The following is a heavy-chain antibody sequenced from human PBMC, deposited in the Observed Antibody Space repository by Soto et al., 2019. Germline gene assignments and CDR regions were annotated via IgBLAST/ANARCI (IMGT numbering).Heavy chain of an antibody. CDR1: AYIFTDYY. J-gene: IGHJ5*02. V-gene: IGHV1-2*02. Sequence: QVQLEQSGAEVKKPGASVKVSCEASAYIFTDYYIHWVRQAPGQGLEWMGWIIPNNGGTKYAQKFQDRVTMTRDTSITTAYMDLSRLRSDDTAVYYCARGTFDTSGNYFAGWFGPWGQGTLVTVSS. CDR2: IIPNNGGT. CDR3: ARGTFDTSGNYFAGWFGP. D-gene: IGHD3-22*01.